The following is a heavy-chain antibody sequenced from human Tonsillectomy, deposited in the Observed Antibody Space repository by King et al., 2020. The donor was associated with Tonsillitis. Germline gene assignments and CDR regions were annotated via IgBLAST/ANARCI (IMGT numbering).Heavy chain of an antibody. CDR3: ARNGRGKYYGMDV. Sequence: QLQESGPGLVKPSETLSLTCSVSGGSISSYYWSWIRQPPGKGLEWIGHIYYSWSTNCNPSLKSRVTVSVDTSKNQFSLKLSSVTAADTAIYYCARNGRGKYYGMDVWGQGTTVTVSS. J-gene: IGHJ6*02. V-gene: IGHV4-59*01. CDR1: GGSISSYY. CDR2: IYYSWST. D-gene: IGHD3-16*01.